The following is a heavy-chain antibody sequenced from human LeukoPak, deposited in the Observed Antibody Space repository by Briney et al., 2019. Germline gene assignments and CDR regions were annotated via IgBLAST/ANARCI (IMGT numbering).Heavy chain of an antibody. CDR1: GFTFGDYA. CDR3: ARAMSTFGGVRNYFDS. CDR2: VSISSGTI. Sequence: GGSLRLSCTASGFTFGDYAMNWVRQAPGKGLEWISFVSISSGTIYYADSVKGRFSISRDNAKSSLDLQMNSLRAEDTAVYYCARAMSTFGGVRNYFDSWGQGTLVTVSS. J-gene: IGHJ4*02. V-gene: IGHV3-48*04. D-gene: IGHD3-16*01.